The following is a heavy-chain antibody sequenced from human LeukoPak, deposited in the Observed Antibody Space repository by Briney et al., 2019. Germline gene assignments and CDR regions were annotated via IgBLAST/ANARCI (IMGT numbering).Heavy chain of an antibody. D-gene: IGHD3/OR15-3a*01. CDR1: GFTFSSYS. Sequence: PGGSLRLSCAASGFTFSSYSMNWVRQAPGKGLEWVSSISSSSSSYIYYADSVKGRFTISRDNAKNSLYLQMNSLRAEDTAVYYCARGDRGLVRSDTQDYWGQGTLVTVSS. CDR2: ISSSSSSYI. J-gene: IGHJ4*02. CDR3: ARGDRGLVRSDTQDY. V-gene: IGHV3-21*01.